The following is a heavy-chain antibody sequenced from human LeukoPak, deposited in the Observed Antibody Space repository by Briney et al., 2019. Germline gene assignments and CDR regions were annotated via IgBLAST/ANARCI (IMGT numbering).Heavy chain of an antibody. CDR2: ISGSGGST. D-gene: IGHD3-22*01. CDR1: GFTFSNYA. Sequence: GGSLRLSCAASGFTFSNYAMSWVRQAPGKGLEWVSAISGSGGSTYYGDSVKGRFTISRDNSKNTLYLQMNSLRAEDTAVYYCAKYLLQFYNDQDAFDIWGQGTLVTVSS. CDR3: AKYLLQFYNDQDAFDI. J-gene: IGHJ3*02. V-gene: IGHV3-23*01.